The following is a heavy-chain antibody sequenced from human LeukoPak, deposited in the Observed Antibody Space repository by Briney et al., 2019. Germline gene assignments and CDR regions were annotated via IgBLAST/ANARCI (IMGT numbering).Heavy chain of an antibody. D-gene: IGHD4-17*01. J-gene: IGHJ4*02. V-gene: IGHV3-23*01. CDR1: GFTFSSYA. CDR2: ISGSGGST. Sequence: GGSLRPSCAASGFTFSSYAMSWVRQAPGKGLEWVSAISGSGGSTYYADSVKGRFTISRDNSKNTLYLQMNSLRAEDTAVYYCAKDADYGDLSPYDYWGQGTLVTVSS. CDR3: AKDADYGDLSPYDY.